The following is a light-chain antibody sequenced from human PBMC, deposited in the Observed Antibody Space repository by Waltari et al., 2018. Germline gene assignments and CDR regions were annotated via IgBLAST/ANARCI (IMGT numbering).Light chain of an antibody. CDR3: QSYDSSLGGSV. Sequence: QSVLTQPPSVSGAPGQRVTISCTGSSSNIGAGSDVNWYQQLPGEAPKLLIYGNTNRPSGVPDRVSGSKSGTSASLAITGLQAEDEADYYCQSYDSSLGGSVFGGGTKLTVL. CDR1: SSNIGAGSD. CDR2: GNT. V-gene: IGLV1-40*01. J-gene: IGLJ2*01.